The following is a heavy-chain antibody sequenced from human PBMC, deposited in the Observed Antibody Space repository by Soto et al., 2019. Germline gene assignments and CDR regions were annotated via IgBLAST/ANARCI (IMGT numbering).Heavy chain of an antibody. Sequence: EVQLVQSGAEVKKPGESLQISCKGSGYSFTSYWIGWVRQMPGKGLEWMGIIYPGDSDTRYSPSFQGQVTISADKSISTAYLQWSSLKASDTAMYYCARHPHCSGGSCYLDYWGQGTLVTVSS. V-gene: IGHV5-51*01. D-gene: IGHD2-15*01. CDR1: GYSFTSYW. J-gene: IGHJ4*02. CDR2: IYPGDSDT. CDR3: ARHPHCSGGSCYLDY.